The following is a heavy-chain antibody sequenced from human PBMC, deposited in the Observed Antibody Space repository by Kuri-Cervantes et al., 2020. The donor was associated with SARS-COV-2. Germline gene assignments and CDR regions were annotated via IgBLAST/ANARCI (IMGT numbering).Heavy chain of an antibody. CDR1: GFTFSSYS. J-gene: IGHJ4*02. V-gene: IGHV3-7*01. CDR2: IKQDGSEK. CDR3: ARAIPTYYYDSSGYYFDY. D-gene: IGHD3-22*01. Sequence: GGSLRLSCAASGFTFSSYSMNWVRQAPGKGLEWVANIKQDGSEKYYVDSVKGRFTISRDNAKNSLYLQMNSLRAEDTAVYYCARAIPTYYYDSSGYYFDYWGQGTLVTVSS.